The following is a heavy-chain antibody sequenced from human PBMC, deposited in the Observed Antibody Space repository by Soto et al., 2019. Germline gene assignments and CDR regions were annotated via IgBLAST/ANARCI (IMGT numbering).Heavy chain of an antibody. CDR1: GFPFSSYS. D-gene: IGHD2-2*01. V-gene: IGHV3-48*02. J-gene: IGHJ4*02. CDR3: ARDLLYCISTSCYEVGSDY. CDR2: ISSSSSTI. Sequence: PGGSLRLSCAASGFPFSSYSMNWVRQAPGKGLEWVSYISSSSSTIYYADSVKGRFTISRDNAKNSLYLQMNSLRDEDTAVYYCARDLLYCISTSCYEVGSDYWGQGT.